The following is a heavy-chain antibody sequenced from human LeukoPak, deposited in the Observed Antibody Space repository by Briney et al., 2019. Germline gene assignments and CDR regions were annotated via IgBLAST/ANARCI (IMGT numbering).Heavy chain of an antibody. J-gene: IGHJ4*02. CDR2: VRGGST. V-gene: IGHV3-23*01. Sequence: VRGGSTYYADSVKGRFTISRDNSKNTLYLQMNSLRAEDTAVYYCAKKITIFGVYQFFFDYWGQGTLVTVSS. CDR3: AKKITIFGVYQFFFDY. D-gene: IGHD3-3*01.